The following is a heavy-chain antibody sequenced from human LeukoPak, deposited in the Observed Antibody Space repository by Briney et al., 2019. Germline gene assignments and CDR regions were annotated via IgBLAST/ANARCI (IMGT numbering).Heavy chain of an antibody. V-gene: IGHV3-21*01. Sequence: RGVSLRLSCAASGFTFSSYSMNWVRQAPGKGLEWVSSISSSSSYIYYADSVKGRFTISRDNAKNSLYLQMNSLRAEDTAVYYCARSAAVAEEDWFDPWGQGTLVTVSS. CDR2: ISSSSSYI. D-gene: IGHD6-19*01. CDR1: GFTFSSYS. CDR3: ARSAAVAEEDWFDP. J-gene: IGHJ5*02.